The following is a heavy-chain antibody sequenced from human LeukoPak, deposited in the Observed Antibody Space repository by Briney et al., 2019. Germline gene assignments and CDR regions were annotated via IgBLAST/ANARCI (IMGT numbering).Heavy chain of an antibody. V-gene: IGHV3-23*01. J-gene: IGHJ4*02. D-gene: IGHD1-26*01. CDR1: GFIVSNNY. CDR2: ISGSGGGT. CDR3: ARELGRPSFDY. Sequence: GGSLRLSCAAPGFIVSNNYMNWVRQAPGKGLEWVSAISGSGGGTYYADSVKGRFTISRDNSKNTLYLRMNSLRAEDTAVYYCARELGRPSFDYWGQGTLVTVSS.